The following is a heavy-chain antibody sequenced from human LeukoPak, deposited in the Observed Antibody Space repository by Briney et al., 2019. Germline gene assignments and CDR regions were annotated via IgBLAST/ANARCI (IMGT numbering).Heavy chain of an antibody. D-gene: IGHD6-19*01. Sequence: SVKVSCKASGGTFSSYAISWVRQAPGQGLEWMGGIIPIFGTANYAQKFQGRVTITADESTSTAYMELSSLRSEDTAVYYCARKQWLVLDAFDIWGQGTMVTVSS. CDR3: ARKQWLVLDAFDI. V-gene: IGHV1-69*01. CDR1: GGTFSSYA. J-gene: IGHJ3*02. CDR2: IIPIFGTA.